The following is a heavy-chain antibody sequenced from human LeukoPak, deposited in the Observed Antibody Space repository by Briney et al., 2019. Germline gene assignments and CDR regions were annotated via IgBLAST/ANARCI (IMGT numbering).Heavy chain of an antibody. V-gene: IGHV1-46*01. D-gene: IGHD5-18*01. CDR3: ARDSRTKVYSYGIDY. J-gene: IGHJ4*02. CDR1: GYTFTSYY. CDR2: INPSGGST. Sequence: GASVKVSCKASGYTFTSYYMHSVRLAPGQGLEWMGIINPSGGSTSYAQKFQGRVTMTRDTSTSTVYMELSSLRSEDTAVYYCARDSRTKVYSYGIDYWGQGTLVTVSS.